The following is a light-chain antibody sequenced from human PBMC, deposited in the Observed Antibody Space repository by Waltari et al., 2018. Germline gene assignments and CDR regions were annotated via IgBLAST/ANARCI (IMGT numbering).Light chain of an antibody. J-gene: IGKJ4*01. CDR3: QQYYSTPLT. CDR1: QSVYSN. V-gene: IGKV3-15*01. Sequence: EVVLSQSPATLSVSPGGRATLSCRASQSVYSNLAWYQQKPGQPPRLLIYGASTRATGIPARFSASGSGTEFTLTISSLQSEDFAVYYCQQYYSTPLTFGGGTKVEIK. CDR2: GAS.